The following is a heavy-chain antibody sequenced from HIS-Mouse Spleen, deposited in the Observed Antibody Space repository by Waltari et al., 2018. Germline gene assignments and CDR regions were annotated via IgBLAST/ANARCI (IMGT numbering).Heavy chain of an antibody. Sequence: QLQLQESGPGLVKPSETLSLTCTVSGGSISSSSYYWGWIVPPPGKGLEWIGSIYYSGSTYYNPSLKSRVTISVDTSKNQFSLKLSSVTAADTAVYYCAREIPYSSSWYDWYFDLWGRGTLVTVSS. D-gene: IGHD6-13*01. J-gene: IGHJ2*01. V-gene: IGHV4-39*07. CDR1: GGSISSSSYY. CDR2: IYYSGST. CDR3: AREIPYSSSWYDWYFDL.